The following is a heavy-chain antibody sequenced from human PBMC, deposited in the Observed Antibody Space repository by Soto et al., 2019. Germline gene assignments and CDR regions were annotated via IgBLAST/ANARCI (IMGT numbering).Heavy chain of an antibody. Sequence: QAQLVQSGAEMKKPGASVKVSCKATGYTFSAYTMNWVRQAPGQSLEWMGWINAGSGNTKYSQNFQGRVSITRDTCASTDYMELTGLTSEDTAVYYCARDTETLGPRANDALDIWGQGTMVTVSS. CDR1: GYTFSAYT. CDR2: INAGSGNT. J-gene: IGHJ3*02. CDR3: ARDTETLGPRANDALDI. D-gene: IGHD3-3*02. V-gene: IGHV1-3*01.